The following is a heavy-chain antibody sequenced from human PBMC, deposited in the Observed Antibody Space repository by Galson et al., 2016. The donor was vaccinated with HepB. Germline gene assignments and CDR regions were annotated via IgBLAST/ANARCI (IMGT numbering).Heavy chain of an antibody. CDR2: IYPGDSDT. CDR1: GYSFTSYW. D-gene: IGHD3-22*01. CDR3: ARIKYDSSGYLDA. V-gene: IGHV5-51*01. Sequence: QSGAEVKKPGESLKISCKGSGYSFTSYWTGWVRQMPGKGLEWMGIIYPGDSDTRYSPSFQGQATISADKSSSTAYLQWSSLKTSDTAMYYCARIKYDSSGYLDAWGQGTLVIVSS. J-gene: IGHJ5*02.